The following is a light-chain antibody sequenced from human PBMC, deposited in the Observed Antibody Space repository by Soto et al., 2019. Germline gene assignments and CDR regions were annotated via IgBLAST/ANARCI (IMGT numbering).Light chain of an antibody. Sequence: DIQMTQSPSTLSASVGDRVTITCRASQSISSWLAWYQQKPGKAPKLLIYKASSLESGVPSRFSGSGSGTEFTLTISSLQPDYFANYYCQQSFTFGPGTKVDIK. V-gene: IGKV1-5*03. CDR3: QQSFT. CDR2: KAS. CDR1: QSISSW. J-gene: IGKJ3*01.